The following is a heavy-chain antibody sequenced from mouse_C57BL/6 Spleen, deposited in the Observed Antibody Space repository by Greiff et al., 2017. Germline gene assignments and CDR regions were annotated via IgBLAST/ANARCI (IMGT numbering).Heavy chain of an antibody. CDR2: INYDGSST. V-gene: IGHV5-16*01. CDR3: AREYYYAAAFDV. Sequence: EVQLVESEGGLVQPGSSMKLSCTASGFTFSDYYMAWVRQVPEKGLEWVANINYDGSSTYYLDSLKSRFIISRDNAKNILYLQMSRLKSEDTATYYCAREYYYAAAFDVWGTGTTVTVSS. D-gene: IGHD1-1*01. CDR1: GFTFSDYY. J-gene: IGHJ1*03.